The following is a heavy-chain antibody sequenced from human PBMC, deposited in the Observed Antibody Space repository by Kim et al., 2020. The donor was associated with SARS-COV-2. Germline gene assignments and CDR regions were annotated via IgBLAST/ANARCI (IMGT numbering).Heavy chain of an antibody. V-gene: IGHV3-73*01. J-gene: IGHJ4*02. CDR1: GFTFSGSA. D-gene: IGHD5-18*01. Sequence: GGSLRLSCAASGFTFSGSAMHWVRQASGKGLEWVGRIRSKANSYATAYAASVKGRFTISRDDSKNTAYLQMNSLKTEDTAVYYCTRLAEYSYGRNDYWGQGTLVTVSS. CDR2: IRSKANSYAT. CDR3: TRLAEYSYGRNDY.